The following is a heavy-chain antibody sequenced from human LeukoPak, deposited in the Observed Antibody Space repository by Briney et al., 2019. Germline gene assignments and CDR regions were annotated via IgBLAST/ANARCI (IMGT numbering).Heavy chain of an antibody. V-gene: IGHV1-69*05. J-gene: IGHJ3*02. CDR2: IIPIFGTA. D-gene: IGHD3-22*01. CDR3: ASRNDSSGYWQDAFDI. Sequence: GASVKVSCKASGGTFSSYAISWVRQAPGQGLEWMGRIIPIFGTANYAQKFQGRVTITTDESTSKAYMELSSLRSEDTAVYYCASRNDSSGYWQDAFDIWGQGTMVTVSS. CDR1: GGTFSSYA.